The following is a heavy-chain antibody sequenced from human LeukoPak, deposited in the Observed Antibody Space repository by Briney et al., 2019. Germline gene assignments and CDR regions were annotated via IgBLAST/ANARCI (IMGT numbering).Heavy chain of an antibody. CDR3: ARDRSGVVRGVRRYYYGMDV. D-gene: IGHD3-10*01. CDR2: IYYSGST. V-gene: IGHV4-59*01. J-gene: IGHJ6*02. Sequence: SETLSLTCTVSGGSISSYYWSWIRQPPGKGLEWIGYIYYSGSTNYDPSLKSRVTISVDTSKNQFSLKLSSVTAADTAVYYCARDRSGVVRGVRRYYYGMDVWGQGTTVTVSS. CDR1: GGSISSYY.